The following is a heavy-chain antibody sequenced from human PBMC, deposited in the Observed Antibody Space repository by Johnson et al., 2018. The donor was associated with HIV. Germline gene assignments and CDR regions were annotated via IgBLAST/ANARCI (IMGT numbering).Heavy chain of an antibody. CDR3: TTYATMITMYVEIKGGAFDI. Sequence: MMLVESGGGLVQPGGSLRLSCKASGLSFDSYSMSWVRQAPGKGLEWVGRIKSKLSGGTAEYAAGVNGRFTISRDDSEDTLYLQMTNLKIEDTGVYYCTTYATMITMYVEIKGGAFDIWGQGTMVTVSS. V-gene: IGHV3-15*01. CDR1: GLSFDSYS. D-gene: IGHD3-16*01. J-gene: IGHJ3*02. CDR2: IKSKLSGGTA.